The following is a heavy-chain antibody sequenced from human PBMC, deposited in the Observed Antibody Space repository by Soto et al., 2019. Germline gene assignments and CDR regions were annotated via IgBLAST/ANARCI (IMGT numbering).Heavy chain of an antibody. J-gene: IGHJ6*02. D-gene: IGHD3-9*01. CDR1: GSTFSSYA. Sequence: PGGSLRLSCAASGSTFSSYAMSWVRQAPGKGLEWVSAISGSGGSTYYADSVKGRFTISRDNSKNTLYLQMNSLRAEDTAVYYCAKIPTYDILTGYSYYYYGMDVWGQGTTVTVSS. CDR2: ISGSGGST. V-gene: IGHV3-23*01. CDR3: AKIPTYDILTGYSYYYYGMDV.